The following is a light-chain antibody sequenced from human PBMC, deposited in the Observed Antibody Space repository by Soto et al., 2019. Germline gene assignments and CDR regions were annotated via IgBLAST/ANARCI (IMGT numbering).Light chain of an antibody. V-gene: IGKV3-11*01. CDR2: DTS. Sequence: DIVLTQSPVTLSLSPGEGATLSCRASQGIGDTLAWYQRKPGQTPRLLIYDTSTRATGIPARFSGSGSGTDFTLTISSLEPEDFAVYYCQQLTDWPPQWTFGQGTKVDI. CDR3: QQLTDWPPQWT. J-gene: IGKJ1*01. CDR1: QGIGDT.